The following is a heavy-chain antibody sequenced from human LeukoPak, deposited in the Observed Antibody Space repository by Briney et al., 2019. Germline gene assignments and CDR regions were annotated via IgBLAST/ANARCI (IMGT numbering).Heavy chain of an antibody. CDR2: IYYSGST. D-gene: IGHD3-3*01. CDR3: ARGSTIFGVVNRADY. Sequence: SETLSLTCTVSGGSISSYYWSWIRQPPGKGLEWIGYIYYSGSTNYNPSLKSRVTISVDTSKNQFSLKLSSVTAADTAVYYCARGSTIFGVVNRADYWGQGTLVTVSS. J-gene: IGHJ4*02. V-gene: IGHV4-59*01. CDR1: GGSISSYY.